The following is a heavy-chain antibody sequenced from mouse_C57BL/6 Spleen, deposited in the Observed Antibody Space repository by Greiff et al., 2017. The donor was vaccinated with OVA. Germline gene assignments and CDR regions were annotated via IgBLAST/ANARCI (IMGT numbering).Heavy chain of an antibody. CDR1: GFTFSSYG. CDR3: ARGGLPRSPWYFDD. J-gene: IGHJ1*03. Sequence: EVKLVESGGDLVKPGGSLKLSCAASGFTFSSYGMSWVRQTPDQRLEWVATISSGGSYTYYPDSVKGRFTISRDNATNTLYLQMSSLKSEDTAMYSCARGGLPRSPWYFDDWGKGTTVTVSS. V-gene: IGHV5-6*01. CDR2: ISSGGSYT.